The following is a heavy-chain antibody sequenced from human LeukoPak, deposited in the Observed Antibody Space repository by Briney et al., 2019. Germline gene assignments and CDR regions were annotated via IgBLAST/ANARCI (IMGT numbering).Heavy chain of an antibody. V-gene: IGHV4-34*01. CDR2: INHSGST. Sequence: PSETQSLTCAVYGGSFSGYYWSWIRQPPGKGLEWIGEINHSGSTNYNPSLKSRVTISVDTSKNQFSLKLSSVTAADTAVYYCARVESGSYYYYFDYWGQGTLVTVSS. CDR3: ARVESGSYYYYFDY. J-gene: IGHJ4*02. D-gene: IGHD1-26*01. CDR1: GGSFSGYY.